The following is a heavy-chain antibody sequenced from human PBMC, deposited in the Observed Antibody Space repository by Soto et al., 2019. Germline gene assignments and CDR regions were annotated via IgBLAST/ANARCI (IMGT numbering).Heavy chain of an antibody. CDR3: ARVSKIAAATWEFDP. Sequence: ASVKVSCKASGYTFTSYDINWVRQATGQGLEWMGWMNPNSGNTGYAQKFQGRVTMTRNTSISTAYMELSSLRSEDTAVYYCARVSKIAAATWEFDPWGQGTLVTVSS. CDR2: MNPNSGNT. J-gene: IGHJ5*02. V-gene: IGHV1-8*01. D-gene: IGHD6-13*01. CDR1: GYTFTSYD.